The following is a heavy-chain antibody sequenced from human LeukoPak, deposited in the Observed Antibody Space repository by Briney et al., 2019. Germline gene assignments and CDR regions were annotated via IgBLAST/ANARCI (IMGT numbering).Heavy chain of an antibody. J-gene: IGHJ5*02. Sequence: SETLSLTCTVSGGSISSYYWTWIRQPPGRGLEWIGYIYYTGSTTYHPSLKSRVTISLDASKNQFSLKLSSVTAADTAVYYCATVVVVTAIRGSPNWFDPWGQGTLVTVSS. CDR3: ATVVVVTAIRGSPNWFDP. CDR2: IYYTGST. CDR1: GGSISSYY. D-gene: IGHD2-21*02. V-gene: IGHV4-59*08.